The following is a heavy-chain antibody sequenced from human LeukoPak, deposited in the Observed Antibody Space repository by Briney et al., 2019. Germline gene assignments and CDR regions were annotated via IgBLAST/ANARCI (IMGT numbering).Heavy chain of an antibody. D-gene: IGHD1-26*01. CDR2: VHYSGRT. Sequence: SETLSLTCTVSGDSISGYYWSWIRQPPGKGLEWVGYVHYSGRTNYNASLEGRVTMPLDTSKNQFSLKLNSVTAADTAVYYCARHRSPYDAFDIWGQGTLLTVSS. V-gene: IGHV4-59*08. J-gene: IGHJ3*02. CDR3: ARHRSPYDAFDI. CDR1: GDSISGYY.